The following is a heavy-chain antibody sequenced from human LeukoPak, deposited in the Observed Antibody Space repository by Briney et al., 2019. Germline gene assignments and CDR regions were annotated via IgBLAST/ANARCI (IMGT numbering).Heavy chain of an antibody. CDR1: GGSISSSSYY. V-gene: IGHV4-39*01. D-gene: IGHD5-12*01. CDR3: ATSGYDTSPEY. CDR2: IYYSGST. Sequence: SETLSLTCTVSGGSISSSSYYWGWIRQPPGKGLEWIGSIYYSGSTYYNPSLKSRVTISVDTSKNQFSLKLCSVTAADTAVYYCATSGYDTSPEYWGQGTLVTVSS. J-gene: IGHJ4*02.